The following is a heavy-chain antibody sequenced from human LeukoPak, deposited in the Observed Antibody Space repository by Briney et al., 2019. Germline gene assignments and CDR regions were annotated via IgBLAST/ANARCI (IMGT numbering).Heavy chain of an antibody. Sequence: PGGSLRLSCAASGFTFSSYSMNWVRQAPGKGLEWVSCISSSSSYIYYADSAKGRFTISRDNAKNSLYLQMNSLRAEDTAVYYCAMTTGPDGFDIWGQGTMVSVSS. V-gene: IGHV3-21*01. CDR3: AMTTGPDGFDI. CDR2: ISSSSSYI. CDR1: GFTFSSYS. D-gene: IGHD4-11*01. J-gene: IGHJ3*02.